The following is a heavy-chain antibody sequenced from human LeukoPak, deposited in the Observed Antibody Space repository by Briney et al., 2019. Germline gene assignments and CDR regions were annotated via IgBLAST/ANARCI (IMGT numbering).Heavy chain of an antibody. D-gene: IGHD3-22*01. CDR1: GFTFDDYA. CDR3: AKDLYDSSGYFFDY. V-gene: IGHV3-9*01. Sequence: GGSLRLSCAASGFTFDDYAMHWVRQAPGKGLEWVSGISWNSGSIGYADSVKGRFTISRDNAKNSLCLQMNSLRAEDTALYYCAKDLYDSSGYFFDYWGQGTLVTVSS. J-gene: IGHJ4*02. CDR2: ISWNSGSI.